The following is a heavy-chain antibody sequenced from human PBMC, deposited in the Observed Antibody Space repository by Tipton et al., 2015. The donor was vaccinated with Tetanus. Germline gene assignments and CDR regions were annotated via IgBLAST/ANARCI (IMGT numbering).Heavy chain of an antibody. CDR2: IIPLFGAT. V-gene: IGHV1-69*06. CDR1: EGTFSSFA. J-gene: IGHJ6*02. CDR3: ARDDPGYDDGKHYYHYNMDV. Sequence: QSGPEVKKPGSSVKVSCKASEGTFSSFAVSWVRQAPGQGLEWLGGIIPLFGATNYARKFQGRLKITLDKSTNTAYMELSSLRSDGTAHYYCARDDPGYDDGKHYYHYNMDVWGQGTTVTVS. D-gene: IGHD3-3*01.